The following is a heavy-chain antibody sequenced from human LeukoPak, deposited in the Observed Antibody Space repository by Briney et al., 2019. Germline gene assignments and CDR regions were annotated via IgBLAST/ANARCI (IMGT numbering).Heavy chain of an antibody. CDR1: GGSISSYY. CDR3: ARDSGTTGEVKFDP. J-gene: IGHJ5*02. D-gene: IGHD3-10*01. Sequence: SETLSLTCTVSGGSISSYYWSWIRQPAGTALEWIGRIYTSGTITYNPSLKSRVTMSVDTSKNQFSLKLSSVTAADAAVYYCARDSGTTGEVKFDPWGQGTLVTVSS. V-gene: IGHV4-4*07. CDR2: IYTSGTI.